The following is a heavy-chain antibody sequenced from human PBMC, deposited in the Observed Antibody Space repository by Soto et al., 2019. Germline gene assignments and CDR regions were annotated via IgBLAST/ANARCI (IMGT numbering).Heavy chain of an antibody. CDR1: GGSFSGYY. CDR2: INHSGST. CDR3: ARAQGSSWYKSIDY. V-gene: IGHV4-34*01. D-gene: IGHD6-13*01. Sequence: SETLSLTCAVYGGSFSGYYWSWIRQPPGKGLEWIGEINHSGSTNYNPSLKSQVTISVDTSKNQFSLKLSSVTAADTAVYYCARAQGSSWYKSIDYWGQGTLVTVSS. J-gene: IGHJ4*02.